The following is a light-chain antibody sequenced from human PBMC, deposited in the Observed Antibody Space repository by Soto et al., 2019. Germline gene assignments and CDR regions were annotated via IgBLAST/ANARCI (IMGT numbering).Light chain of an antibody. CDR1: QTINNW. J-gene: IGKJ1*01. V-gene: IGKV1-5*03. CDR3: QQYHIYST. Sequence: DIQMTQSPSTLSASVGDRVTITCRASQTINNWLAWFQQKPGKAPKLLISKASTLESGVPSRFSGSGSGTEFTLTISSLQPDDFATYYCQQYHIYSTFGQGPKVDIK. CDR2: KAS.